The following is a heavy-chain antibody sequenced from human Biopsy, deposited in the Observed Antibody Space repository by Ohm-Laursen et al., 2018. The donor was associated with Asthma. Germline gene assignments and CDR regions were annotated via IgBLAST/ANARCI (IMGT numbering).Heavy chain of an antibody. CDR1: GFMFRSFG. J-gene: IGHJ4*02. D-gene: IGHD5-12*01. CDR3: AKRRGYSGHDNDY. Sequence: SLRLSCAAPGFMFRSFGMHWVRQAPGKGLEWVAVISYDGNHKFYEDSVKCRFTISRDNSKNTLYLQMNSLRTEDTAVYYCAKRRGYSGHDNDYWGQGTLVIVSS. CDR2: ISYDGNHK. V-gene: IGHV3-30*18.